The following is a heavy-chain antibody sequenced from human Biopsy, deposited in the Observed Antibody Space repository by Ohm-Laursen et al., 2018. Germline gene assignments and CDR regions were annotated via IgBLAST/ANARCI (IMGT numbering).Heavy chain of an antibody. V-gene: IGHV3-33*01. Sequence: SLSLSFAASGFNFSANGMHWVRQPPDTGQEWEALSWDDVSHHNNADPVKGRFTISRVNSKNSLYLHINTLRVEDTAVYYCVTDRLDDISKVRGIMTDWGQGTLVIVSS. CDR2: SWDDVSHH. CDR1: GFNFSANG. CDR3: VTDRLDDISKVRGIMTD. D-gene: IGHD3-10*01. J-gene: IGHJ4*02.